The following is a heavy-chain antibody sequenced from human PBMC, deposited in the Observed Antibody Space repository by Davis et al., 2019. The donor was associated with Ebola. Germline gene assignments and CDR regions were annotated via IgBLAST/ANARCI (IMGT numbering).Heavy chain of an antibody. J-gene: IGHJ4*02. V-gene: IGHV3-74*01. D-gene: IGHD2-2*01. Sequence: GESLKISCAASGFTFSSYWMYWVRQAPGKGLVWVSRINGDGSSTTYADSVKGRFTISSDNAKNTLYLQMNSLRAEDTAVYYCARYELGVCSSTTCYSLDYWGQGTLVTVSS. CDR3: ARYELGVCSSTTCYSLDY. CDR1: GFTFSSYW. CDR2: INGDGSST.